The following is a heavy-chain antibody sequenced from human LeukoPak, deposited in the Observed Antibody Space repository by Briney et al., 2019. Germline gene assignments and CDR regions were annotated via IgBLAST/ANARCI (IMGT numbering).Heavy chain of an antibody. CDR2: IYSGGST. CDR1: GFTVSSNY. CDR3: ARDVPGWIQPH. D-gene: IGHD5-18*01. V-gene: IGHV3-53*01. Sequence: GGSLRLSCAASGFTVSSNYMSWVRQAPGKGLEWVSVIYSGGSTYYADSAKGRFTISRDNSKNTLYLQMNSLRAEDTAVYYCARDVPGWIQPHWGQGTLVTVSS. J-gene: IGHJ4*02.